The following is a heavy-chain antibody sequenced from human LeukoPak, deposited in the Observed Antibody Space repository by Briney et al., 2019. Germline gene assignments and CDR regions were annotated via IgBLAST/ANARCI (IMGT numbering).Heavy chain of an antibody. V-gene: IGHV3-11*04. CDR1: GFTFSDYY. J-gene: IGHJ6*03. Sequence: GGSLRLSCAASGFTFSDYYMSWIRQAPGKGLEWVSYISSSGSTIYYADSVKGRFTISRDNAKNSLYLQMNSLRAEDTAVYYCARAEFRGSSGYMDVWGKGTTVTVSS. CDR3: ARAEFRGSSGYMDV. D-gene: IGHD3-16*01. CDR2: ISSSGSTI.